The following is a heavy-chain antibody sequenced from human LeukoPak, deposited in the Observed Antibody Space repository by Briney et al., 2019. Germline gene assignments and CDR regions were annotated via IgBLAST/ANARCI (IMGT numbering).Heavy chain of an antibody. J-gene: IGHJ5*02. Sequence: SETLSLTCTVSGGSISSSSYYWGWIRQPPGKGLEWIGSIYYSGSTYYNPSLKSRVTISVDRFKNHFSLKLKSVTAADTAVYYCARGFWSGYYNSNWFDPWGQGTLVTVSS. V-gene: IGHV4-39*07. D-gene: IGHD3-3*01. CDR3: ARGFWSGYYNSNWFDP. CDR2: IYYSGST. CDR1: GGSISSSSYY.